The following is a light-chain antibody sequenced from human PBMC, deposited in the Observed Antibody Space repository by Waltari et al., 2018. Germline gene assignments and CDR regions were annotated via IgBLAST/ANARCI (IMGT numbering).Light chain of an antibody. CDR1: QSVSNY. Sequence: EVVLTQSPATLSLSPGERATLSCRASQSVSNYLAWYQQKPGQAPRLLISDASIRATGIPARFSGSGSGTDFTLTITSLEPEDFALYYCQQRYNWPSITFGQGTRLEIK. CDR3: QQRYNWPSIT. CDR2: DAS. V-gene: IGKV3-11*01. J-gene: IGKJ5*01.